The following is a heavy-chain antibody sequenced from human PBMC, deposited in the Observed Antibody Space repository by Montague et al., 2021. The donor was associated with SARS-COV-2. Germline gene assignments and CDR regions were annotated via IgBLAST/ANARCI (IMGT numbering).Heavy chain of an antibody. CDR2: INYSGST. J-gene: IGHJ6*01. CDR1: GGSISSSSYD. CDR3: ARQDDILAGYYYYGMDV. V-gene: IGHV4-39*01. D-gene: IGHD3-9*01. Sequence: SETLSLTCTVSGGSISSSSYDWGWIRQPPGKGLEWIGSINYSGSTYYNPSLKSRVTISVDTSKNQFSLKLSSATAADTAVYYCARQDDILAGYYYYGMDVLGQGTTVTVSS.